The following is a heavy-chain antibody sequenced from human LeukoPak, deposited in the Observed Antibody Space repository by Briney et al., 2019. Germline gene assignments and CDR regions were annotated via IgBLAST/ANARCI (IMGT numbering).Heavy chain of an antibody. CDR3: ARRPLERRWGFLSY. Sequence: SETLSLTCAVYCGSFSGYYWNWIRQPPGKGLEWIGEINRGGNTNYNPSLKSRVTISVDTSKNQFSLKLSSVTAADTAVYYCARRPLERRWGFLSYWGQGTLVTVSS. CDR2: INRGGNT. V-gene: IGHV4-34*01. D-gene: IGHD1-1*01. CDR1: CGSFSGYY. J-gene: IGHJ4*02.